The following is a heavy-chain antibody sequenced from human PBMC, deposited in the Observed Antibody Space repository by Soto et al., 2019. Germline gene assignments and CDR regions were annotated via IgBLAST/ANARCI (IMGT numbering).Heavy chain of an antibody. CDR1: GFTFSSYG. Sequence: PGGSLRLSCAASGFTFSSYGMHWVRQAPGKGLEWVAVISYDGSNKYYADSVKGRFTISRDNSKNTLYLQMNSLRAEDTAVYYCAKGGSSRHYYYGMDVWAQGTTVTVSS. V-gene: IGHV3-30*18. J-gene: IGHJ6*02. CDR2: ISYDGSNK. CDR3: AKGGSSRHYYYGMDV. D-gene: IGHD6-6*01.